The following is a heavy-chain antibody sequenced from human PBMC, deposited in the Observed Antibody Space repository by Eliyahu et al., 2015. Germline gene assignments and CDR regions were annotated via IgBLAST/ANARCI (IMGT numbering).Heavy chain of an antibody. J-gene: IGHJ4*02. CDR1: GGSISSGGYY. D-gene: IGHD3-9*01. CDR2: IYYSGST. V-gene: IGHV4-31*03. Sequence: GPGLVKPSQTLSLTCTVSGGSISSGGYYWSWIRQHPGKGLEWIGYIYYSGSTYYNPSLKSRVTISVDHVKKPFPPKLNPCTAPGPALYFRATTGYRDYWGQGTLVTVSS. CDR3: ATTGYRDY.